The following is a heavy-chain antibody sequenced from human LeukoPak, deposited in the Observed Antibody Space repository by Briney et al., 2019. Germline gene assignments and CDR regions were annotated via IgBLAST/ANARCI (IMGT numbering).Heavy chain of an antibody. J-gene: IGHJ5*02. V-gene: IGHV4-31*03. CDR1: GGSISSGGYY. CDR3: ARSDNYYDSSGYYLVGWFDP. Sequence: PSETLSLTCTVSGGSISSGGYYWSWIRHHPGKGLEWIGYIYYSGSTYYNPSLKSRVTISVDTSKNQFSLKLSSVTAADTAVYYCARSDNYYDSSGYYLVGWFDPWGQGTLVTVSS. CDR2: IYYSGST. D-gene: IGHD3-22*01.